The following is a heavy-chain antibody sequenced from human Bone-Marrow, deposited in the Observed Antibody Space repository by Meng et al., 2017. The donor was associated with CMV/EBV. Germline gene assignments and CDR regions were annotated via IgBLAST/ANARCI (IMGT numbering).Heavy chain of an antibody. D-gene: IGHD2-15*01. CDR1: FTSYY. J-gene: IGHJ4*02. CDR2: INPSGGST. V-gene: IGHV1-46*01. CDR3: ARDPIGHYCSGGSCYSIDY. Sequence: FTSYYIHWVRQAPGQGLEWMGMINPSGGSTSYAQKFQGRVTMTRDTSTSTVYMELSSLRSEDTAVYYCARDPIGHYCSGGSCYSIDYWGQGTLVTVSS.